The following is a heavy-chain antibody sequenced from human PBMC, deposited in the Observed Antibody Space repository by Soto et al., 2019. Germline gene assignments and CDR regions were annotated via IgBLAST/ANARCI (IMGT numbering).Heavy chain of an antibody. CDR3: ARDLDPSGSYYTDY. CDR1: GGTFSSYA. Sequence: GASVKVSCKASGGTFSSYAISWVRQAPGQGLEWMGGIIPIFGTANYAQSFQGRVTMTTDTSTSTAYMELRSLTSDDTAVYYCARDLDPSGSYYTDYWGPGTLVTVSS. V-gene: IGHV1-69*05. D-gene: IGHD3-10*01. CDR2: IIPIFGTA. J-gene: IGHJ4*02.